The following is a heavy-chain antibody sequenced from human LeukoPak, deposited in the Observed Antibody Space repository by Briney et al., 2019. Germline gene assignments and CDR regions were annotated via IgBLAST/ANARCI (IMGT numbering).Heavy chain of an antibody. CDR2: INQDGSEK. CDR1: RFTFSSYW. CDR3: ARKPRRSYYYYMDV. V-gene: IGHV3-7*01. J-gene: IGHJ6*03. Sequence: GGSLRLSCAASRFTFSSYWMSWVRQAPGKGLEWVANINQDGSEKYYVGSVQGRFTISRDNAKNSLYLQMDSLRAEDTAVYYCARKPRRSYYYYMDVWGKGTTVTVSS.